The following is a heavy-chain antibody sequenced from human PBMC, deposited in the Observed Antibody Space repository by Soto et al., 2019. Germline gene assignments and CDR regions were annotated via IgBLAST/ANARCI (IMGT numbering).Heavy chain of an antibody. CDR3: ARDIVVVVAAYYYYYGMDV. CDR1: GFTFSSYG. V-gene: IGHV3-33*01. D-gene: IGHD2-15*01. Sequence: GGSLRLSCAASGFTFSSYGMHWVRQAPGKGLEWVAVIWYDGSNKYYADSVKGRFTIPRDNSKNTLYLQMNSLRAEDTAVYYCARDIVVVVAAYYYYYGMDVWGQGTTVTVSS. CDR2: IWYDGSNK. J-gene: IGHJ6*02.